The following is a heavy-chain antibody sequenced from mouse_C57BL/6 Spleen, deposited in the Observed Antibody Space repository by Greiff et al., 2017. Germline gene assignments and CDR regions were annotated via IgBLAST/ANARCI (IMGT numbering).Heavy chain of an antibody. D-gene: IGHD2-4*01. J-gene: IGHJ3*01. CDR3: ARGIYYDYDGFAY. CDR2: IDPNSGGT. CDR1: GYTFTSYW. V-gene: IGHV1-72*01. Sequence: QVQLQQPGAELVKPGASVKLSCKASGYTFTSYWMHWVKQRPGRGLEWIGRIDPNSGGTKYNEKFKSKATLTVDNPSSTAYMQLSSLTSEDSAVYYGARGIYYDYDGFAYWGQGTLVTVSA.